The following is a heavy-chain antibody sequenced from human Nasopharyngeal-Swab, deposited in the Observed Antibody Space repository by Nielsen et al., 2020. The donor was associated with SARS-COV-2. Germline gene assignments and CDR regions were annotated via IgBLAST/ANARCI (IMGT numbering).Heavy chain of an antibody. D-gene: IGHD3-3*01. Sequence: GESLKIPCAASGFTFSSYSMNWVRQAPGKGLEWVSSISSSSSYIYYADSVKGRFTISRDNAKNSLYLQMNSLRAEDTAVYYCARVLGSDYDFWSGYYGFDPWGQGTLVTVSS. CDR3: ARVLGSDYDFWSGYYGFDP. CDR2: ISSSSSYI. CDR1: GFTFSSYS. V-gene: IGHV3-21*01. J-gene: IGHJ5*02.